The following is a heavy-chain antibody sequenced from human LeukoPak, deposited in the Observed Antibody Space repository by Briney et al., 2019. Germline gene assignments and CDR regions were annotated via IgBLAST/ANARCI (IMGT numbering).Heavy chain of an antibody. V-gene: IGHV3-74*01. CDR1: GFTFSNNW. CDR3: ARGLVDATMAIDY. Sequence: GGSLRLSCAAPGFTFSNNWMHWVRQAPGKGLVWVSRINSDGSSTNYADSVRGRFTISRDNAKNTLYLQMNILRVEDTAAYYCARGLVDATMAIDYWGQGTLVTVSS. J-gene: IGHJ4*02. D-gene: IGHD5-18*01. CDR2: INSDGSST.